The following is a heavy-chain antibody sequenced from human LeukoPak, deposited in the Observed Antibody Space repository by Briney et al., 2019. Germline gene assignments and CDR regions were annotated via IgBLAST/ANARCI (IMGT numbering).Heavy chain of an antibody. J-gene: IGHJ4*02. Sequence: GGSLRLSCAASGNYWMHWVRQAPGKGLVWVSHINSDGSWTGYADSVKGRFTISKDNAKNMIYLHMNSLRVDDTAVYYCVSFYETYWGRGTLVTVSS. D-gene: IGHD2-2*01. CDR2: INSDGSWT. CDR1: GNYW. V-gene: IGHV3-74*01. CDR3: VSFYETY.